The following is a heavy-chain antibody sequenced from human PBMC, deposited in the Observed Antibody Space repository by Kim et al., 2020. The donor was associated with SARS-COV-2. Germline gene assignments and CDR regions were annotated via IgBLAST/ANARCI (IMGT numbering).Heavy chain of an antibody. J-gene: IGHJ4*02. V-gene: IGHV3-23*01. CDR3: AKENSDYDFFDY. D-gene: IGHD4-4*01. Sequence: GGSLRLSCAASGFTFSSHAMGWVRQAPGKGLEYVSAISYSGGSTYYTDSVRGRFTISRDNSKNTLYLQINSLRAEDTAIYYCAKENSDYDFFDYWGQGT. CDR1: GFTFSSHA. CDR2: ISYSGGST.